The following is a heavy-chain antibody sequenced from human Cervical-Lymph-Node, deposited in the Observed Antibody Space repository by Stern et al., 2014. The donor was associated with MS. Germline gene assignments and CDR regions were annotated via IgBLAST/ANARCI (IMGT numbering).Heavy chain of an antibody. D-gene: IGHD3-22*01. Sequence: QVQLVQSAAEVQKPGSSVQASRKASGCTFRSYGISWVRQSPGQGLEWMGGISPIFGRANYPQQFQGGVTITADESTTTAYMELSSLRSEDTAVYYCVREFNSDTSGYYFYYWGQGTLVTVSS. CDR3: VREFNSDTSGYYFYY. J-gene: IGHJ4*02. V-gene: IGHV1-69*01. CDR2: ISPIFGRA. CDR1: GCTFRSYG.